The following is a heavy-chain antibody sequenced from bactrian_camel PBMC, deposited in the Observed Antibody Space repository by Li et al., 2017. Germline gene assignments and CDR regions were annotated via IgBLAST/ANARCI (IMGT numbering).Heavy chain of an antibody. CDR1: QYTYNHRI. D-gene: IGHD3*01. Sequence: VQLVESGGGSVQAGGSLRLSCGGLQYTYNHRIWGWIRQGPGKEREGVAIIDKDGSTFYIDSVKGRFTISKDNAKNMVYLQVNGLKAEDTAMYYCAAGWSFGVGTLLRRHYNYWGQGTQVTVS. V-gene: IGHV3S9*01. CDR3: AAGWSFGVGTLLRRHYNY. CDR2: IDKDGST. J-gene: IGHJ4*01.